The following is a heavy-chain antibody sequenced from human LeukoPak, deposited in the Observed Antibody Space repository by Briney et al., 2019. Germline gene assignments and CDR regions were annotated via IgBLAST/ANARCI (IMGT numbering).Heavy chain of an antibody. CDR1: GGSISSYY. J-gene: IGHJ4*02. V-gene: IGHV4-59*08. Sequence: SETLSLTCTVSGGSISSYYWSWIRQPPGKGLEWIGYMYYSGNTNYDPSLKSRVTISVDTSKNQFSLKLTSVTAADTAVYYCAKRGINSWSEFDSWGQGALVTVSS. CDR2: MYYSGNT. CDR3: AKRGINSWSEFDS. D-gene: IGHD1-1*01.